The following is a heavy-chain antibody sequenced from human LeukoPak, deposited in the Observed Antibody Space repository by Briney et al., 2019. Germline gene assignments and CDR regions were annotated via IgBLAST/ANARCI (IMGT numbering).Heavy chain of an antibody. D-gene: IGHD3-10*01. Sequence: PSETLSLTCTVSGGSISSVGYYWSWIRQHPGQGLEWIGYIYYSGSTYYNPSLKSRVSISLDTSKNQFSLKLSSVTAADTAVYYCARDAEYYYGSRSYSSGIHVWGQGTTVTVSS. CDR1: GGSISSVGYY. CDR3: ARDAEYYYGSRSYSSGIHV. V-gene: IGHV4-31*03. J-gene: IGHJ6*02. CDR2: IYYSGST.